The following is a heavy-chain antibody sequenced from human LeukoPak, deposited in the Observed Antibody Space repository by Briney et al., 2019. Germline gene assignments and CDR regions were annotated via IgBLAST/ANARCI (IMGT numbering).Heavy chain of an antibody. CDR2: INHSGST. CDR3: ARGWGLFDY. CDR1: GGSFSGYY. D-gene: IGHD7-27*01. V-gene: IGHV4-34*01. Sequence: SETLSLTCAVYGGSFSGYYWSWIRQPPGKGLEWIGEINHSGSTNYNPSLKSRVTISVDTSKNQFSLKLSSVTAADTAVYYCARGWGLFDYWGQGTLVTVSS. J-gene: IGHJ4*02.